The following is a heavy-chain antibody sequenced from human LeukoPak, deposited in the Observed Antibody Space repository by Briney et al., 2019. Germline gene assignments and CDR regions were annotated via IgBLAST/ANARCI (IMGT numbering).Heavy chain of an antibody. J-gene: IGHJ1*01. CDR1: GFTSSSYW. Sequence: PGGSLRLSCAASGFTSSSYWMHWVRQAPGKELVWVSCINNDGSTTSYADSVKGRFTISRDNAKNTLCLQMHSLGAEDTAVYYCASVHHWGQGTLVTVSS. V-gene: IGHV3-74*01. CDR3: ASVHH. CDR2: INNDGSTT.